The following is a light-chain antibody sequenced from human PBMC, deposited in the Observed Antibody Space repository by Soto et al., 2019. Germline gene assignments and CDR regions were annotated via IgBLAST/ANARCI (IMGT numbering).Light chain of an antibody. V-gene: IGKV1-5*03. CDR3: QQYDNLPIT. J-gene: IGKJ5*01. CDR2: KAS. CDR1: QSISSW. Sequence: TQCPATLSLSPGERATLSSRASQSISSWLAWYQQKPGKAPNLLIYKASYLASGVPSRFSGGGSGTDFTFTISSLQPEDIATYYRQQYDNLPITFGQGTRLEIK.